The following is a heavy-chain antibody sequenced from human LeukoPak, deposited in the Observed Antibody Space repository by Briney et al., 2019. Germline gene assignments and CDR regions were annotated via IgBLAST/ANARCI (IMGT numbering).Heavy chain of an antibody. J-gene: IGHJ6*02. V-gene: IGHV1-69*13. CDR2: IIPVFGTA. CDR1: GGTFSSYA. CDR3: ARQSLNDPQPQGYYGMDV. Sequence: SVKVSCKASGGTFSSYAISWVRQAPGQGLEWMGGIIPVFGTANYAQKFQGRVTITADESTSTAYMELSSLRSEDTAVYYCARQSLNDPQPQGYYGMDVWGQGTTVTVSS. D-gene: IGHD1-14*01.